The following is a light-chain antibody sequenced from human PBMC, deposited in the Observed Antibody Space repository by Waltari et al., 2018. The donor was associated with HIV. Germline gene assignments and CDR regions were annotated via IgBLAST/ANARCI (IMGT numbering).Light chain of an antibody. CDR1: QSVNSNY. CDR2: GAS. V-gene: IGKV3-20*01. Sequence: EIVLTQSSGTLSLSPGERATLSCRASQSVNSNYFAWYQHNLGQAPRRLIFGASTRATGIPKRFSASGSGTDFTLTITRLESEDSAVYYGQQYDSSPFTFGQGT. CDR3: QQYDSSPFT. J-gene: IGKJ2*01.